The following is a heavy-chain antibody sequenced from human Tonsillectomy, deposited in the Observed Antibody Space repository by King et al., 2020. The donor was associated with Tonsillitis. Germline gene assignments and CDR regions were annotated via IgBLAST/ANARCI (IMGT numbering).Heavy chain of an antibody. D-gene: IGHD3-10*01. V-gene: IGHV4-4*08. Sequence: QLQESGPELVKPSETVSLTCTVSGASLSSDYWAWIRQPPGKTLEWVGNIYPSGGSTYNPSLQGRVTISIDTTKDHFSLTLTSVTAADPAVYFCAKIGEWIHPRGYWIFDLWGRGSLLSVS. J-gene: IGHJ2*01. CDR2: IYPSGGS. CDR3: AKIGEWIHPRGYWIFDL. CDR1: GASLSSDY.